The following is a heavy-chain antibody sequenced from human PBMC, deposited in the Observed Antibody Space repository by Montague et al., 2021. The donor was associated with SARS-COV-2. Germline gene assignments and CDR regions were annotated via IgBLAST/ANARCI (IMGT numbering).Heavy chain of an antibody. D-gene: IGHD3-10*01. J-gene: IGHJ4*02. Sequence: SLRLSCAASGLTFSLHEMSWVRQAPGKGLEWISYISSSGTTVYYGDSVEGRFTIFRDNAQNSVFLEMSSLSAGDTAVYYCASAPSYLIRGVINYWGQGALVTVSS. V-gene: IGHV3-48*03. CDR3: ASAPSYLIRGVINY. CDR1: GLTFSLHE. CDR2: ISSSGTTV.